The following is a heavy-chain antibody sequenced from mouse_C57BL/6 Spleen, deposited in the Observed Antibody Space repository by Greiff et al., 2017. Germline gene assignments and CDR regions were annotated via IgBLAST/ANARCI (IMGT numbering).Heavy chain of an antibody. CDR1: GFTFSDYG. CDR3: ARDDYDGYAMDD. D-gene: IGHD2-4*01. Sequence: DVKLVESGGGLVKPGGSLKLSCAASGFTFSDYGMHWVRQAPEKGLEWVAYISSGSSTIYYADTVKGGFTISRDNAKNTLFLQMTSLRSEDTAMYYCARDDYDGYAMDDWGQGTSVTVSS. J-gene: IGHJ4*01. CDR2: ISSGSSTI. V-gene: IGHV5-17*01.